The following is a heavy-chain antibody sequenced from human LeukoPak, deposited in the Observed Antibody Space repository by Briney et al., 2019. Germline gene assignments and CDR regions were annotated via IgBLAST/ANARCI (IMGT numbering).Heavy chain of an antibody. J-gene: IGHJ4*02. CDR1: GFVFSHFT. CDR2: INGSGDAT. V-gene: IGHV3-23*01. D-gene: IGHD2-21*01. Sequence: GGSLRLSCAASGFVFSHFTMTWVRQAPGKGLEWVSSINGSGDATKYADPVMGRFTISRDNSKNTVSLQMNSLRAEDTAVYYCAKSDCGSDGCKLLNYWGQGNLVSVSS. CDR3: AKSDCGSDGCKLLNY.